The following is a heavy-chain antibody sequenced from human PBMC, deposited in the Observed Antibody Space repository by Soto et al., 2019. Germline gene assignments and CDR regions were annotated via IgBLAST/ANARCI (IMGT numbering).Heavy chain of an antibody. V-gene: IGHV3-23*01. Sequence: VQLLESGGGLVQPGGSLRLSCAASGFTFSSYAMNWVRQTPGEGLEWVSGISDSGGSPYYADSVKGRFTISRDNSKNTQYLQLDSLRAEDTGVYYCARYALGLSPWWYNWFDRWGQGTLVSVSS. CDR2: ISDSGGSP. CDR3: ARYALGLSPWWYNWFDR. CDR1: GFTFSSYA. D-gene: IGHD2-8*02. J-gene: IGHJ5*02.